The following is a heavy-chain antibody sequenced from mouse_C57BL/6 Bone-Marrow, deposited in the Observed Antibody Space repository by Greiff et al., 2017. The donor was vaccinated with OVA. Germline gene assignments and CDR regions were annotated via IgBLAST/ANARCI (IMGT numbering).Heavy chain of an antibody. CDR1: GYSFTDYN. CDR2: INPNYGTT. V-gene: IGHV1-39*01. Sequence: EVKLQESGPELVKPGASVKISCKASGYSFTDYNMNWVKQSNGKSLEWIGVINPNYGTTSYNQKFKGKATLTVDQSSSKAYMQLNSLTSEDSAVYYCAIKGLYYGSSLWYFDVWGTGTTVTVSS. J-gene: IGHJ1*03. CDR3: AIKGLYYGSSLWYFDV. D-gene: IGHD1-1*01.